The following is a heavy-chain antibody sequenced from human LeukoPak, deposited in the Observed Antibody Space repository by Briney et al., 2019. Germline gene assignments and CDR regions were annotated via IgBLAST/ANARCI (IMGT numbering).Heavy chain of an antibody. CDR2: INSNRGGT. Sequence: SVKVSCKASGYTFTNYYIHWVRQAPGQGLEWMGWINSNRGGTNYAQKFQGRVTMTRDTSISTAYMELRSVRSDDTAVYYCARDHGDDAFDIWGPGTMVTVSS. V-gene: IGHV1-2*02. J-gene: IGHJ3*02. CDR1: GYTFTNYY. D-gene: IGHD3-3*01. CDR3: ARDHGDDAFDI.